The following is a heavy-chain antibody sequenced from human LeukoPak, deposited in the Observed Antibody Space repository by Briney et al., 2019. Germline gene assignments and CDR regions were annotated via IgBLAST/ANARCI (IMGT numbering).Heavy chain of an antibody. Sequence: ASVRVSCKAPGYTFTSYDINWVRQATGQGLEWMGWMNPNSGNTGYAQKFQGRVTITRNTSISTAYMELSSLRSEDTAVYYCARTLGYCSGGSCYHFDSWGQGTLVTVSS. J-gene: IGHJ4*02. D-gene: IGHD2-15*01. CDR1: GYTFTSYD. CDR3: ARTLGYCSGGSCYHFDS. CDR2: MNPNSGNT. V-gene: IGHV1-8*01.